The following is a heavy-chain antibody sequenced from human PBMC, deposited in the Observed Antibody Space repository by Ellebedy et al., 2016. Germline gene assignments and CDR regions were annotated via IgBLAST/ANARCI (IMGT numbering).Heavy chain of an antibody. V-gene: IGHV3-30*03. CDR3: ARDFDAFDI. J-gene: IGHJ3*02. CDR2: ISYDGSNK. Sequence: GESLKISCAASGFTFSSYGMHWVRQAPGKGLEWVAVISYDGSNKYYADSVKGRFTISRDNSKNTLYLQMNSLRAEDTAVYYCARDFDAFDIWGQGTMVTVSS. CDR1: GFTFSSYG.